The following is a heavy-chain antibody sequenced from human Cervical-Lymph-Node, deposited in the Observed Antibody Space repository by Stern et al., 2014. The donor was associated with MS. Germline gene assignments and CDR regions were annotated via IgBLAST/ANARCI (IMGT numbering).Heavy chain of an antibody. CDR2: ISSSGRTI. Sequence: VQLVESGGGLVKPGGSLRLSCAASGFNFSDYYMSWIRQAPGKGLEWVSYISSSGRTIYYADSVKGRFTISRDNAKNSLYLQMNSLRAEDTAVYYCARDRHYYDSSGYRYYFDYWGQGTLVTVSS. J-gene: IGHJ4*02. CDR3: ARDRHYYDSSGYRYYFDY. CDR1: GFNFSDYY. D-gene: IGHD3-22*01. V-gene: IGHV3-11*01.